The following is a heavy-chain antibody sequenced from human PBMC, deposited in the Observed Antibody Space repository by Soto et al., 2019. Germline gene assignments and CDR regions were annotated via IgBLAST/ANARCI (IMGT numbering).Heavy chain of an antibody. D-gene: IGHD3-22*01. CDR2: IYPGDSDT. CDR3: ARHGAYYDSSGYYYTQGSDY. Sequence: GESLKISCKGSGYSFTSYWIGWVRQMPGKGLEWMGIIYPGDSDTRYSPSFQGQVTISADKSISTAYLQWSSLKASDTAMYYCARHGAYYDSSGYYYTQGSDYWGQGTLVTVS. J-gene: IGHJ4*02. V-gene: IGHV5-51*01. CDR1: GYSFTSYW.